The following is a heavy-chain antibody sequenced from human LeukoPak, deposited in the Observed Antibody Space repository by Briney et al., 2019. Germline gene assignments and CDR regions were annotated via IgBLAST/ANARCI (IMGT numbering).Heavy chain of an antibody. V-gene: IGHV3-66*01. CDR2: ICSDGST. CDR3: ARRPDYGGTPTFDY. J-gene: IGHJ4*02. D-gene: IGHD4-23*01. CDR1: GLPVNSNY. Sequence: GGPLTLSCSPSGLPVNSNYTRWVRQAPGKGREWVSVICSDGSTYYADSVKVRLSISTDNSKISLYLQLNSLRFADTAVYYCARRPDYGGTPTFDYWGQGTLVTVSS.